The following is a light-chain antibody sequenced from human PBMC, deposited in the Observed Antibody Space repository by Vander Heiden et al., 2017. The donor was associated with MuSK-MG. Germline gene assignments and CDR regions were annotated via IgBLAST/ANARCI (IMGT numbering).Light chain of an antibody. J-gene: IGKJ2*01. CDR3: QQSARNPRT. V-gene: IGKV1-39*01. CDR2: AAS. CDR1: QSISSH. Sequence: DIQMTQSPSSLSASVGDRVTITCRASQSISSHLNWYQQKPGKAPNLLIYAASSLQSGVPSRFSGSGSGTDFTLSISSLQPDDFATYYCQQSARNPRTFGQGTKLEIK.